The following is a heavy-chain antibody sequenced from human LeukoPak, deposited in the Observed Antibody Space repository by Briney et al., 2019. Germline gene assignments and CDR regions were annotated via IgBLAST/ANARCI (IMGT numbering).Heavy chain of an antibody. CDR2: ISSSGSTI. CDR1: GFTFSSYE. Sequence: GGSLRLSCAASGFTFSSYEMNWVRQAPGKGLEWVSYISSSGSTIYYADSVKGRFTISRDNAKNSLYLQMSSLRAEDTAVYYCALSDTAMGDYWGQGTLVTVSS. J-gene: IGHJ4*02. V-gene: IGHV3-48*03. D-gene: IGHD5-18*01. CDR3: ALSDTAMGDY.